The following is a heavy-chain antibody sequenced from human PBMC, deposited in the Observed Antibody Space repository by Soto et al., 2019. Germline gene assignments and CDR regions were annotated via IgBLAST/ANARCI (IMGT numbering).Heavy chain of an antibody. J-gene: IGHJ5*02. Sequence: QVQLQESGPGLVKPSQTLSLTCTVSGGSISSGDYYWSWIRQPPGKGLEWIGYIYYSGSTYYNPSLKSRVTISVDTSKNQFSLKLSSVTAADTAVYYCARDRGGYCISTSCYANWFDPWGQGTLVTVSS. V-gene: IGHV4-30-4*01. D-gene: IGHD2-2*03. CDR3: ARDRGGYCISTSCYANWFDP. CDR1: GGSISSGDYY. CDR2: IYYSGST.